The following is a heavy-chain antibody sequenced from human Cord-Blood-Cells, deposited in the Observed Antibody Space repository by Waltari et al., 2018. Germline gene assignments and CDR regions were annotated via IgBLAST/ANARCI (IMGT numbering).Heavy chain of an antibody. J-gene: IGHJ6*03. D-gene: IGHD1-26*01. CDR1: GFTFSSYA. CDR3: ARGGGSYYYYYYYMDV. Sequence: VQLVESGGGVVQPGCSLRLSCAASGFTFSSYAMHRVRPAPGKGLEWVAVISYEGSNKSYADSVKGRFTISRDNSKNTLYLQMNSLRAEDTAVYYCARGGGSYYYYYYYMDVWGKGTTVTVSS. CDR2: ISYEGSNK. V-gene: IGHV3-30-3*01.